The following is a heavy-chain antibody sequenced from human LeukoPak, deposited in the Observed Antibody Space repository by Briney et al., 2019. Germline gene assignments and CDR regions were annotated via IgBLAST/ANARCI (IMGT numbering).Heavy chain of an antibody. CDR1: GGSISSGSYY. Sequence: SQTLSLTCTVSGGSISSGSYYWSWIRQPAGKGLEWIGEINRSGSTNYNPSLKSRVTISVDTSKNQFSLKLSSVTAADTAVYYCARRDYYGSGSLGPPDYWGQGTLVTVSS. J-gene: IGHJ4*02. D-gene: IGHD3-10*01. CDR2: INRSGST. CDR3: ARRDYYGSGSLGPPDY. V-gene: IGHV4-61*09.